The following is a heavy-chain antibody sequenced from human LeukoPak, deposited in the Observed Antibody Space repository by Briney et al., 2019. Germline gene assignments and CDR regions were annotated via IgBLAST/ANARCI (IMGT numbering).Heavy chain of an antibody. CDR1: GGSISSSSYY. CDR3: ARLDYDILTGHFDY. CDR2: IYYSGST. J-gene: IGHJ4*02. Sequence: SETLSLTCTVSGGSISSSSYYWGWIRQPPGKGLEWIGSIYYSGSTYYNPSLKSRVTISVDTSKNQFSLKLSSVTAADTAVYYCARLDYDILTGHFDYCGQGTLVTVSS. V-gene: IGHV4-39*01. D-gene: IGHD3-9*01.